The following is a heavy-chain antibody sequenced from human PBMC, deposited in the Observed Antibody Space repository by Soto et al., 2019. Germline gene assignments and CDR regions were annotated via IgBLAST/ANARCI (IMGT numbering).Heavy chain of an antibody. D-gene: IGHD6-19*01. Sequence: EVQLLESGGGLVQPGGSLRLSCAASGFTFSSYAMSWVRQAPGKGLEWVSVISGSGDSTYYADSVKGRFTISRDNSKNTLYLPMNSLRAEDTAVYYCARRTSGWYLDYWGQGTLVTVSS. V-gene: IGHV3-23*01. CDR3: ARRTSGWYLDY. CDR1: GFTFSSYA. CDR2: ISGSGDST. J-gene: IGHJ4*02.